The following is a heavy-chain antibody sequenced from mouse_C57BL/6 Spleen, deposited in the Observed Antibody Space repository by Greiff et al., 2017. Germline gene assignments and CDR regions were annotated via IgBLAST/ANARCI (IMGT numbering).Heavy chain of an antibody. CDR1: GYAFSSYW. CDR3: ARTGTEYYFDY. D-gene: IGHD4-1*01. CDR2: IYPGDGDT. V-gene: IGHV1-80*01. Sequence: VQLKESGAELVKPGASVKISCKASGYAFSSYWMNWVKQRPGKGLEWIGQIYPGDGDTNYNGKFTGTATLTADKSSSTAYMQLSSLTSEDSAVYFCARTGTEYYFDYWGQGTTLTVSS. J-gene: IGHJ2*01.